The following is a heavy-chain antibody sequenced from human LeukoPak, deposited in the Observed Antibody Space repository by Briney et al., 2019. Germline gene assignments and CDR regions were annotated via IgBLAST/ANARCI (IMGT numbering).Heavy chain of an antibody. D-gene: IGHD5-18*01. CDR1: GFTFSSYS. V-gene: IGHV3-48*04. CDR2: ISSSSSTI. J-gene: IGHJ4*02. Sequence: GSLRLSCAASGFTFSSYSMNWVRQAPGKGLEWVSYISSSSSTIYYADSVKGRFTISRDNAKNSLYLQMNSLRAEDTAVYYCAREMIWGYSYATDYWGQGTLVTVSS. CDR3: AREMIWGYSYATDY.